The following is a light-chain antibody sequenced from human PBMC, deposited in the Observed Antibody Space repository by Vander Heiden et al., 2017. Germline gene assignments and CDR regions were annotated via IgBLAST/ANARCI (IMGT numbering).Light chain of an antibody. CDR2: EVS. J-gene: IGLJ2*01. CDR1: SSDVGGYNY. Sequence: QSALPQPAAVAGSPGQSITISCTGTSSDVGGYNYVSWYQQHQGKAPKLMIYEVSNRPSGVSNRFSGSKSGNTASLTISGLQAEDEADYYCSSYTSSSTPVVFGGGTKLTVL. CDR3: SSYTSSSTPVV. V-gene: IGLV2-14*01.